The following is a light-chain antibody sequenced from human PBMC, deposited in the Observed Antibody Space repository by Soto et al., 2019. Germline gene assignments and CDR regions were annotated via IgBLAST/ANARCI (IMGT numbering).Light chain of an antibody. V-gene: IGLV2-14*01. CDR1: SSDVGGYNY. Sequence: QSALTPPASVSGSPGQSITISCTGTSSDVGGYNYVSWYQQHPGKAPKLMIYDVSNRPSGVSNRFSGAKSGNTASLTISGLQAEDEADYYCSSYTSSSNLVVFGGGTKLPVL. CDR3: SSYTSSSNLVV. CDR2: DVS. J-gene: IGLJ2*01.